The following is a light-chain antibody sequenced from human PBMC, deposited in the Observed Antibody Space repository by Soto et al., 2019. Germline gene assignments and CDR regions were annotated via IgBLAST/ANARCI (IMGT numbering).Light chain of an antibody. CDR3: SSFTSSTTLV. J-gene: IGLJ3*02. V-gene: IGLV2-14*03. CDR2: AVS. Sequence: QSALTQPASVSGSPGQSITISCSGTSSDIGSYNHVAWYQQFPGKSPKLMIYAVSDRPPGVSDRFYASKSGNTASLTISRLQAEDEADYYCSSFTSSTTLVFGGGTQLTVL. CDR1: SSDIGSYNH.